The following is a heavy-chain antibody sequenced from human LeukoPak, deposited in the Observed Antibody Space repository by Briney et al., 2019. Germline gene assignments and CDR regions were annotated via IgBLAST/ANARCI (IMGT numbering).Heavy chain of an antibody. CDR1: GYTSTGHE. CDR2: IHPNTGGT. CDR3: ARNKDGLYY. D-gene: IGHD3-10*01. V-gene: IGHV1-2*02. Sequence: ASVKVSCKASGYTSTGHEIFWVRQAPGQGLEYMGWIHPNTGGTNYAQKFQGRVTMTRDTTINTAYLELSSLTSDDTAVYYCARNKDGLYYWGQGTPVTVSS. J-gene: IGHJ4*02.